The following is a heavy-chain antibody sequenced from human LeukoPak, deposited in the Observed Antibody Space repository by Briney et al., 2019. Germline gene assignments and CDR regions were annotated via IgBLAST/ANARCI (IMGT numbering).Heavy chain of an antibody. CDR1: GFTFDDYA. V-gene: IGHV3-43*02. CDR3: AKDIHHDFWSGDYSYYFDY. Sequence: PGGSLRLSCAASGFTFDDYAMHWVRQAPGKGLEWVSLISGDGGSTYYADSVKGRFTISRDNSKNSLYLQMNSLRTEDTALYYCAKDIHHDFWSGDYSYYFDYWGQGTLVTVSS. J-gene: IGHJ4*02. D-gene: IGHD3-3*01. CDR2: ISGDGGST.